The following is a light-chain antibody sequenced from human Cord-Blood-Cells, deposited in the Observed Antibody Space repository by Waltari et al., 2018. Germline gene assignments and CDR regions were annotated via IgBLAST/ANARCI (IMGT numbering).Light chain of an antibody. CDR2: EGS. CDR3: CSYAGSSTL. Sequence: SALTQPASLSGSPRQSITISCTGTSRDCGSFNLVSWYQQHPGKAPKRVIYEGSKRPSGVSNRFSGSKSGNTASLTISGLQAEDEADYYCCSYAGSSTLFGGGTKLTVL. CDR1: SRDCGSFNL. V-gene: IGLV2-23*01. J-gene: IGLJ2*01.